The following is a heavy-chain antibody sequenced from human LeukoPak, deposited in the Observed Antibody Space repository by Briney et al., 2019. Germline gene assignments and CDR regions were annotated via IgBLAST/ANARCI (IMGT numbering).Heavy chain of an antibody. CDR1: GGSISSGGYS. CDR2: IYHSGST. V-gene: IGHV4-30-2*01. Sequence: SETLSLTCAVSGGSISSGGYSWSWIRQPPGKGLEWIGYIYHSGSTYYNPSLKSRVTISVDRSKNQFSLKLSSVTAADTAVYYCARSPYVWGSYRFLYYFDYWGQGTLVTVSS. D-gene: IGHD3-16*02. J-gene: IGHJ4*02. CDR3: ARSPYVWGSYRFLYYFDY.